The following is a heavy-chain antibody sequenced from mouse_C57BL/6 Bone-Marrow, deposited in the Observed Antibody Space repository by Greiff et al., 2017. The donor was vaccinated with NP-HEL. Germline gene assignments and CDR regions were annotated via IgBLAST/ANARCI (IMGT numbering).Heavy chain of an antibody. D-gene: IGHD1-1*01. V-gene: IGHV5-4*03. J-gene: IGHJ4*01. Sequence: EVKLVESGGGLVKPGGSLKLSCAASGFTFSSYAMSWVRQTPEKRLEWVATISDGGSYTYYPDNVKGRFTISRDNAKNNLYLQMSHLKSEDTAMYYCASLTTVVATDYYAMDYWGQGTSVTVSS. CDR2: ISDGGSYT. CDR1: GFTFSSYA. CDR3: ASLTTVVATDYYAMDY.